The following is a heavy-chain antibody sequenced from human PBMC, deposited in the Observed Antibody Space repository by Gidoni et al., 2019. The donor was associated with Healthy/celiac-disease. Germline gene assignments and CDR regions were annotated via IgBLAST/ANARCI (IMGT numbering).Heavy chain of an antibody. CDR2: IWYDGSNK. Sequence: QVQLVESGGGVVQPGRSLRLSCAASGFTFSSYGMHWVGQAPGKGLEWVAVIWYDGSNKYYADSVKGRFTISRDNSKNTLYLQMNSLRAEDTAVYYCARAGLNYYDSSGYAFDIWGQGTMVTVSS. CDR1: GFTFSSYG. D-gene: IGHD3-22*01. V-gene: IGHV3-33*01. J-gene: IGHJ3*02. CDR3: ARAGLNYYDSSGYAFDI.